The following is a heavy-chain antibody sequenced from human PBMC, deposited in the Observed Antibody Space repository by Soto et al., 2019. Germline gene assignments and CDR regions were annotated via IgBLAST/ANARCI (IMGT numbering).Heavy chain of an antibody. CDR3: ASGSNLDY. J-gene: IGHJ4*02. CDR2: ISYDGSNK. CDR1: GFTFSSYA. V-gene: IGHV3-30-3*01. D-gene: IGHD1-26*01. Sequence: QVQLVESGGGVVQPGRSLRLCCAASGFTFSSYAMHWVRQAPGKGLEWVAVISYDGSNKYYADSVKGRFTISRDNSKNTLYLQMNSLRAEDTAVYYCASGSNLDYWGQGTLVTVSS.